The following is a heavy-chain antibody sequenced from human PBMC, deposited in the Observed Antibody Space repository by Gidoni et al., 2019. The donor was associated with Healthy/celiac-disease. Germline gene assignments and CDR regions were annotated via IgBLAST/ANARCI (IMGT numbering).Heavy chain of an antibody. CDR3: AREGPTLRPYFDY. Sequence: EVQLVESGGGLVPPGGSLRLSCAGPGFTFSSYSMNWVRPAPGKGLEWFSYISSSSSTIYDADSVKGRFTISRDNAKNSLYLQMNSLRAEDTAVYYCAREGPTLRPYFDYWGQGTLVTVSS. CDR2: ISSSSSTI. D-gene: IGHD4-17*01. J-gene: IGHJ4*02. CDR1: GFTFSSYS. V-gene: IGHV3-48*01.